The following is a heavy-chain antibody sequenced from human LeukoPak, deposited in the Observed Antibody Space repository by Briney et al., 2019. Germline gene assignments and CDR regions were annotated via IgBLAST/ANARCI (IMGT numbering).Heavy chain of an antibody. CDR1: GYTFTSYG. V-gene: IGHV1-18*01. Sequence: GASVKVSCKASGYTFTSYGISWVRQAPGQGLEWMGWISAYNGNTNYAQKLQGRVTMTTDTSTSTAYMELRSLRSDDTAVYYCARSTVVTPVYEYFQHWGQGTLVTVSS. J-gene: IGHJ1*01. D-gene: IGHD4-23*01. CDR3: ARSTVVTPVYEYFQH. CDR2: ISAYNGNT.